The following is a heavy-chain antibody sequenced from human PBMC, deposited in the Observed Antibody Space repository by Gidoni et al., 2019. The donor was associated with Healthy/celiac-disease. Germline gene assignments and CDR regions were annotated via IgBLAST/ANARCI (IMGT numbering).Heavy chain of an antibody. CDR2: IDYSGST. D-gene: IGHD6-19*01. J-gene: IGHJ4*02. V-gene: IGHV4-31*03. CDR1: AGSTSSGGYY. CDR3: ARDNDISGVGFDY. Sequence: QVQLQASGPGLVKPSPPLSLPCTFSAGSTSSGGYYWSWIRQHPGKGLEWIGYIDYSGSTYYNPSLKKRVTISVDTAKNQFSLKLSSVTAADTAVYYCARDNDISGVGFDYWGQGTLVTVSS.